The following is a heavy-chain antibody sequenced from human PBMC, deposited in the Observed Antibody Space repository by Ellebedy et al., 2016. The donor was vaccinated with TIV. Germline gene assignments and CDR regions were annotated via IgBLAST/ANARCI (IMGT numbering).Heavy chain of an antibody. V-gene: IGHV1-18*01. CDR3: ARNTPMAEYFDY. D-gene: IGHD5-18*01. Sequence: ASVKVSCKASGYTFTSYGISWVRQAPGQGLEWMGWISAYNGNTNYAQNLQGRVTMTTDTSTSTAYMELRSLRSDDTAVYYCARNTPMAEYFDYWGQGTLVTVSS. J-gene: IGHJ4*02. CDR2: ISAYNGNT. CDR1: GYTFTSYG.